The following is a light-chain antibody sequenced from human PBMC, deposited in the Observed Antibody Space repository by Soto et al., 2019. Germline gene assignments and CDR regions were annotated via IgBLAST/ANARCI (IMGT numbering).Light chain of an antibody. CDR3: QTWTTGIVV. V-gene: IGLV4-69*01. CDR2: VDFDGSH. CDR1: SGHRSFA. Sequence: QLVLTQSPSASASLGASVTLTCTLSSGHRSFAIAWHQKHPEEGPRYLMKVDFDGSHTKGDGVPDRFSGSSSGAERYLIISSLQSDDEADYYCQTWTTGIVVFGDGTKLTVL. J-gene: IGLJ3*02.